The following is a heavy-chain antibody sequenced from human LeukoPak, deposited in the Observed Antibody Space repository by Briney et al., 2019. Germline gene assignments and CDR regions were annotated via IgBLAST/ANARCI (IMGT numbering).Heavy chain of an antibody. J-gene: IGHJ4*02. D-gene: IGHD2-15*01. CDR1: GFTFSSYW. V-gene: IGHV3-7*01. CDR3: ASKQGGAASKYYFDY. CDR2: IKQDGSEK. Sequence: GGSLRLSCAASGFTFSSYWMSWVRQAPGKGLEWVANIKQDGSEKYYVDSVKGRFTISRDNAKNSLYLQMNSLRAEDTAVYYCASKQGGAASKYYFDYWGQGTLVTVSS.